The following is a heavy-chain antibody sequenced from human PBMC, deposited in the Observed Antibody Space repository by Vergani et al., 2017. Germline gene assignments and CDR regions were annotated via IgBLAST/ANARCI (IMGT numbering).Heavy chain of an antibody. CDR2: INPSGGHT. Sequence: QVQVVQSGAEVKKSGASVKVSCKTSGYTFTNYYMYWVRQAPGQGLEWMGIINPSGGHTNYAQKFQGRVTMTRDTSTSTVYMELGSLRSEDTAIYYCARGDYGILTGYRYWGQGTLVTVSA. J-gene: IGHJ4*02. CDR1: GYTFTNYY. CDR3: ARGDYGILTGYRY. D-gene: IGHD3-9*01. V-gene: IGHV1-46*03.